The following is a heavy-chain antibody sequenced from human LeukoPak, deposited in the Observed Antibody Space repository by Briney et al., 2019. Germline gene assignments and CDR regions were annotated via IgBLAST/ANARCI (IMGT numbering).Heavy chain of an antibody. J-gene: IGHJ4*02. D-gene: IGHD3-22*01. CDR3: AREIPGYYYDSSGHLDY. V-gene: IGHV1-69*05. CDR2: IIPIFGTA. Sequence: GASVKVSCKASGGTFSSYAISWVRQAPGQGLEWMGGIIPIFGTASYAQKFQGRVTITRDTSASTAYMELSSLRSEDTAVYYCAREIPGYYYDSSGHLDYWGQGTLVTVSS. CDR1: GGTFSSYA.